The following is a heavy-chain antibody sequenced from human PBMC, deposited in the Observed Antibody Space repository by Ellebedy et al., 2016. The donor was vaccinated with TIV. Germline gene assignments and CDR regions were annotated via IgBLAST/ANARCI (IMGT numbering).Heavy chain of an antibody. CDR1: GYTFTSYA. CDR3: ARVKWELPFDY. V-gene: IGHV1-3*01. CDR2: INAGNGNT. J-gene: IGHJ4*02. Sequence: AASVKVSCKASGYTFTSYAMHWVRQAPGQRLEWMGWINAGNGNTKYSQKFQGRVTITRDTSASTAYMELSSLRSKDTAVYYCARVKWELPFDYWGQGTLVTVSS. D-gene: IGHD1-26*01.